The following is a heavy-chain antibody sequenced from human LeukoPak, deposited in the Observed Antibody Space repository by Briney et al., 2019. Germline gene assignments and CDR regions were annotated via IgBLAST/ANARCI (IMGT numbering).Heavy chain of an antibody. D-gene: IGHD3-9*01. Sequence: VASVKVSCKASGYTFTGYYMHWVRQAPGQGLEWMGWINLNSGGTNYPQKFQDRVTMTRDTSISTAYMELSRLRSNDTAVYYCARSPHILTGENFDYWGQGTLVTVSS. CDR1: GYTFTGYY. CDR2: INLNSGGT. V-gene: IGHV1-2*02. CDR3: ARSPHILTGENFDY. J-gene: IGHJ4*02.